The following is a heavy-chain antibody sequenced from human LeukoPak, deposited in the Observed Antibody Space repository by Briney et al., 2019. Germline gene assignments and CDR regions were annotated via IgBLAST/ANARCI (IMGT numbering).Heavy chain of an antibody. Sequence: SETLSLTCTVSGGSINSYYWSWIRQPPGKGLEWIGYIYYSGSTNYNPSLKSRVTISVDTSKNQFSLKLSSVTAADTAVYYCARDFYDTSTYYYVDAFDIWSQGTMVTVSS. CDR3: ARDFYDTSTYYYVDAFDI. V-gene: IGHV4-59*01. CDR1: GGSINSYY. CDR2: IYYSGST. D-gene: IGHD3-22*01. J-gene: IGHJ3*02.